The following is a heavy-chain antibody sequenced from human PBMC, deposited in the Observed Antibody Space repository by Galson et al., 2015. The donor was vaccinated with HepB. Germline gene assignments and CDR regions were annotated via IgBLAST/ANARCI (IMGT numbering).Heavy chain of an antibody. J-gene: IGHJ6*02. CDR1: GYSFTSYW. CDR3: ARIIAVAGILDNYYGMDV. CDR2: IYPGDSDT. Sequence: QSGAEVKKPGESLNISCKGSGYSFTSYWIGWVRQMPGKGLEWMGIIYPGDSDTRYSPSFQGQVTISVDKSISTAYLQWSSLKALDTAMYYCARIIAVAGILDNYYGMDVWGQGTTVTVSS. V-gene: IGHV5-51*01. D-gene: IGHD6-19*01.